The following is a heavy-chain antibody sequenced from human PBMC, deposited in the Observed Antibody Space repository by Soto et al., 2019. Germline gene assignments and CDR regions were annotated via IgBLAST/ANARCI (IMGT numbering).Heavy chain of an antibody. J-gene: IGHJ4*02. CDR3: ANPARITIFGVANYFDY. CDR1: GFTFSRYA. Sequence: PGGSLRLSCAASGFTFSRYAMSWVRQAPGKGLEWVSAISGSGGSTYYADSVKGRFTISRDNSKNTLYLQMNSLRAEDTAVYYCANPARITIFGVANYFDYWGQGPLVTVSS. V-gene: IGHV3-23*01. CDR2: ISGSGGST. D-gene: IGHD3-3*01.